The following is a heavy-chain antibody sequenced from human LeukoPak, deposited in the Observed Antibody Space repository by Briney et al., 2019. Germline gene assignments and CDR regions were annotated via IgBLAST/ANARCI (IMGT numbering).Heavy chain of an antibody. J-gene: IGHJ6*02. CDR2: INHSGST. D-gene: IGHD5-12*01. CDR1: GGSFSGYY. V-gene: IGHV4-34*01. Sequence: PSETLSLTCAVYGGSFSGYYWSWTRQPPGKGLEWIGEINHSGSTNYNPSLKSRVTISVDTSKNQFSLKLSSVTAADTAVYYCARSVVATSRGYYYGMDVWGQGTTVTVSS. CDR3: ARSVVATSRGYYYGMDV.